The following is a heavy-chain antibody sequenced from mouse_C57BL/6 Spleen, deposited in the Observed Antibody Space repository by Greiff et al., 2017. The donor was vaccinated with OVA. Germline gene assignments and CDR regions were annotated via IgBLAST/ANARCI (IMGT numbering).Heavy chain of an antibody. CDR2: FHPYNDDT. CDR1: GYTFTTYP. D-gene: IGHD2-1*01. Sequence: VMLVESGAELVKPGASVKMSCKASGYTFTTYPIEWMKQNHGKSLEWIGNFHPYNDDTKYNEKFKGKATLTVEKSSSTVYLELSRLTSDDSAVYYCARSGNYLYYFDYWGQGTTLTVSS. J-gene: IGHJ2*01. CDR3: ARSGNYLYYFDY. V-gene: IGHV1-47*01.